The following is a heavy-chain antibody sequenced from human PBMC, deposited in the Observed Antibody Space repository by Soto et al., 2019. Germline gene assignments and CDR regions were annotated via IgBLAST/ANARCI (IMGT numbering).Heavy chain of an antibody. V-gene: IGHV3-23*01. CDR2: ISGSGSTT. J-gene: IGHJ1*01. D-gene: IGHD2-15*01. CDR1: GFTFSNYA. Sequence: EVQLLESGGGLVQPGRSLRLSCAASGFTFSNYAMSWVRQAPGQGLDWVSAISGSGSTTYYADSVKGRFTISRDNSKNTLFLKINSLRAEDGDGYYCECFFVEWGSNRGWAWAFPCCGQGTLVTVSS. CDR3: ECFFVEWGSNRGWAWAFPC.